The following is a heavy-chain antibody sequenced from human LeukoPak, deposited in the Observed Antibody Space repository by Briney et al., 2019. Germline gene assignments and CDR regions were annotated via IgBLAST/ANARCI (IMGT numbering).Heavy chain of an antibody. Sequence: GASVKVSCKASGYTFTNYGISWVRQAPGQGLEWMGCISAYNGNTNYAQKLQGRVTLTTDTSTATAYMELRSLRSDDTAVYYCARGGYCRGGGCSLSWIADWYFDLWGRGTLVTVSS. CDR1: GYTFTNYG. J-gene: IGHJ2*01. CDR2: ISAYNGNT. V-gene: IGHV1-18*01. CDR3: ARGGYCRGGGCSLSWIADWYFDL. D-gene: IGHD2-15*01.